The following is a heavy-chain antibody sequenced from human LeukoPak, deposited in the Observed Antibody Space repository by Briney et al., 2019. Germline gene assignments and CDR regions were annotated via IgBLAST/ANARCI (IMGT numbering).Heavy chain of an antibody. CDR1: GYSISSGYY. Sequence: SETLSLTCTVSGYSISSGYYWGWIRQPPGKGLEWIGSIYHSGSTNYNPSLKSRVTMSVDTSKNQFSLKLSSVTAADTAVYYCARGFGELTSAVRPSYNWFDPWGQGTLVTVSS. CDR2: IYHSGST. CDR3: ARGFGELTSAVRPSYNWFDP. J-gene: IGHJ5*02. D-gene: IGHD3-10*01. V-gene: IGHV4-38-2*02.